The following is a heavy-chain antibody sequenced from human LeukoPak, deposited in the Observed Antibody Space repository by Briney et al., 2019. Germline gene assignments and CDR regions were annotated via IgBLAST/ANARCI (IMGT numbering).Heavy chain of an antibody. J-gene: IGHJ6*02. V-gene: IGHV4-39*07. CDR3: ARRERLGNCSGGSCYNGHYYAMDV. Sequence: SETLSLTCTVSGGSISSYYWGWIRQPPGKGLEWIGSIYYSGSTYYNPSLKSRVTISVDTSKNQVSLKLSSATAADTAVYYCARRERLGNCSGGSCYNGHYYAMDVWGQGTTVTVSS. CDR2: IYYSGST. CDR1: GGSISSYY. D-gene: IGHD2-15*01.